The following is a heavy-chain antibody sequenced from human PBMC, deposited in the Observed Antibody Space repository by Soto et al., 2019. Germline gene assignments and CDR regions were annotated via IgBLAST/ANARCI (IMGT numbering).Heavy chain of an antibody. J-gene: IGHJ5*02. CDR2: INAGNGNT. CDR1: GYTFTSYA. V-gene: IGHV1-3*01. Sequence: EASVKVSCMASGYTFTSYAMHWVRQAPGQRLEWMGWINAGNGNTKYSQKFQGRVTITRDTSASTAYMELSSLRSEDTAVYFCAREAWTHSSGWYTWFDPWGQGTLVTVSS. CDR3: AREAWTHSSGWYTWFDP. D-gene: IGHD6-19*01.